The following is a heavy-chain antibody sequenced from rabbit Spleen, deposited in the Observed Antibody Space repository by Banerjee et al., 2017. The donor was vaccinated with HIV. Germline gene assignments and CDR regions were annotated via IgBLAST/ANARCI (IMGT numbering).Heavy chain of an antibody. CDR1: GFSFSSSYY. CDR3: ARGSATMTMVITGYYLNL. Sequence: QSLEESGGDLVKPGASLTLTCTASGFSFSSSYYMCWVRQTSGKGLEWIACIYAGGHDNTYYASWAKGRITISKTSSTTVTLQMTSLTAADTATYFCARGSATMTMVITGYYLNLWGPGTLVTVS. V-gene: IGHV1S40*01. J-gene: IGHJ4*01. CDR2: IYAGGHDNT. D-gene: IGHD2-1*01.